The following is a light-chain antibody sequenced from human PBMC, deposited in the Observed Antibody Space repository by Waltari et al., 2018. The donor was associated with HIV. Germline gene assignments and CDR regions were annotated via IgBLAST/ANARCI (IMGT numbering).Light chain of an antibody. CDR2: TAS. CDR1: QSLLHRDDGNTF. Sequence: IVMTQTPLSLPVTPGEPASISCRSSQSLLHRDDGNTFLDWYLQKPGQSPQLLIYTASRRASGVPDRFSGSGSDTDFTLKISRVAAEDVGVYYCMQRAEFPWTFGGGTKV. J-gene: IGKJ4*01. CDR3: MQRAEFPWT. V-gene: IGKV2-40*01.